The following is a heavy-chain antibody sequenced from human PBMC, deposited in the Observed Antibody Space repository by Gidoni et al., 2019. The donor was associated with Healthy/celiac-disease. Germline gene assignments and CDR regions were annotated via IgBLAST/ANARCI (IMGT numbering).Heavy chain of an antibody. Sequence: QITLKESGPTLVKPTQTLTLTCTFSGFPLSTSGVGVGWIRQPPGKALEWLALIYWNDDKRYSPSLKSRLTITKDTSKNQVVLTMTNMDPVDTATYYCAHSRSDWVRGVIIPPVDGMDVWGQGTTVTVSS. CDR3: AHSRSDWVRGVIIPPVDGMDV. D-gene: IGHD3-10*01. J-gene: IGHJ6*02. CDR1: GFPLSTSGVG. V-gene: IGHV2-5*01. CDR2: IYWNDDK.